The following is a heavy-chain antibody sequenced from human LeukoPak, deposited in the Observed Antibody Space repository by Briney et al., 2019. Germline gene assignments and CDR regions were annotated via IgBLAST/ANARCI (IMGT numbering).Heavy chain of an antibody. CDR1: GFTFSSYS. CDR2: ISSSSSTI. J-gene: IGHJ6*02. V-gene: IGHV3-48*02. D-gene: IGHD2-21*02. Sequence: GGSLRLSCAASGFTFSSYSMNWVRQAPGKGLEWVSYISSSSSTIYYADSVKGRFTISRDNAKNSLYLQMNSLRDEDTAVYYCARNGCGGDCYLALYYYGMDVWGQGTTVTVSS. CDR3: ARNGCGGDCYLALYYYGMDV.